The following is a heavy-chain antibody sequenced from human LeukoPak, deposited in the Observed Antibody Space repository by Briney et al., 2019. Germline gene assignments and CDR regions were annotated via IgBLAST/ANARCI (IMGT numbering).Heavy chain of an antibody. J-gene: IGHJ4*02. CDR1: GYTLTSYA. Sequence: GASVKVSCKASGYTLTSYAMNWVRQAPGQGLEWMGWINTNTGNPTYAQGFTGRFVFSLDTSVSTAYLQISSLKAEDTAVYYCAREGKLTGYFGGLGFNYWGQGILVTVSS. V-gene: IGHV7-4-1*02. CDR2: INTNTGNP. D-gene: IGHD6-19*01. CDR3: AREGKLTGYFGGLGFNY.